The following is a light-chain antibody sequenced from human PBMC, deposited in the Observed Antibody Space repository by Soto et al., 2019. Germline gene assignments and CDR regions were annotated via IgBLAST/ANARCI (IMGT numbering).Light chain of an antibody. V-gene: IGKV4-1*01. CDR3: QQYYSTRLT. Sequence: DIVMTQSPDSLAESLGERATIDCMSSQSVLYSSNNKSYLAWYQQKPGQPPKLLIYWASTRESGVPDRFSGSGSGTDFTLTISSLQAEDVAVYYCQQYYSTRLTFGGGTKVEIK. CDR2: WAS. J-gene: IGKJ4*01. CDR1: QSVLYSSNNKSY.